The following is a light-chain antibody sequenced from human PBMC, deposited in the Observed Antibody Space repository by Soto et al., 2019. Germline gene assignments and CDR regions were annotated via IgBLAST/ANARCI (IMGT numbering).Light chain of an antibody. CDR2: GAS. V-gene: IGKV3-20*01. CDR1: QSVSSSY. J-gene: IGKJ2*01. Sequence: EIVLTQSPDTLSLSPGERATLSCRASQSVSSSYLAWYQKKPGQAPRLLIYGASSRATGIPDRFSGSGSGTDFTLTISRLEPEDFAVYYCQQFGTSPTFGQGTKVDI. CDR3: QQFGTSPT.